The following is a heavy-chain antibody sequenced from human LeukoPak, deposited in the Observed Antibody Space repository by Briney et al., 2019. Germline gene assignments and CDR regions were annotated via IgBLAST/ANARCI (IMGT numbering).Heavy chain of an antibody. Sequence: PGGSLRLSCAASGFTFSSYEMNWVRQAPGKGLEWVSYISSSGSTIYYADSVKGRFTISRDNAKNSLYLQMNSLRAEDTAVYYCASISSSTSCYTSSSSSMDVWAKGPRSPSP. V-gene: IGHV3-48*03. CDR1: GFTFSSYE. CDR2: ISSSGSTI. CDR3: ASISSSTSCYTSSSSSMDV. D-gene: IGHD2-2*02. J-gene: IGHJ6*03.